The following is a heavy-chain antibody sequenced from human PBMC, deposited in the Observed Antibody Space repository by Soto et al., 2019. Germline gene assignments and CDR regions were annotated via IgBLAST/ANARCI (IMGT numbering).Heavy chain of an antibody. D-gene: IGHD1-1*01. Sequence: QVQLVQSGAEVKKPGSSVKVSCKASGGTFSSYAISWVRQAPGQGLEWMGGIIPIFGTANYAQKFQGRVTITADETTSTAYMELRSLRSEDTAVDYCASVHRGDYYYGMDGWGQGTTVTVSS. CDR2: IIPIFGTA. J-gene: IGHJ6*02. CDR3: ASVHRGDYYYGMDG. CDR1: GGTFSSYA. V-gene: IGHV1-69*12.